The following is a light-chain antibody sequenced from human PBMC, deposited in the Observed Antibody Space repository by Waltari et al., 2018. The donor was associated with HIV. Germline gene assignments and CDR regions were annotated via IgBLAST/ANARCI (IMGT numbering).Light chain of an antibody. CDR1: TLPKKY. Sequence: SYELTQPPPVSVSPGQTARITCSGDTLPKKYAHWYQQKSGQAPVLVIYEDIKRPSGIPERFSGSSSGTVAILTISGAQVEDEADYYCYSTESSGTHRVFGGGTKLTVL. V-gene: IGLV3-10*01. CDR2: EDI. J-gene: IGLJ3*02. CDR3: YSTESSGTHRV.